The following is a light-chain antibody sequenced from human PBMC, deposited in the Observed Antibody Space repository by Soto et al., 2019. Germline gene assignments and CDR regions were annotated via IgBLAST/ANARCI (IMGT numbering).Light chain of an antibody. CDR3: AAWDDSLNVWV. CDR1: SSNIGSNT. J-gene: IGLJ3*02. Sequence: QSVLTQPPSASGTPGQRVTISCSGSSSNIGSNTVNWYQQLPGTAPKLPIYSNNQRPSGVPDRFSGSKSGTSASLAISGLQSEDEADYYCAAWDDSLNVWVFGGGTQLTAL. V-gene: IGLV1-44*01. CDR2: SNN.